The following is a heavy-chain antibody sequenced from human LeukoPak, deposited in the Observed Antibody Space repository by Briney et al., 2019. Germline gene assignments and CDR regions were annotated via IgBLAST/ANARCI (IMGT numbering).Heavy chain of an antibody. V-gene: IGHV1-2*02. CDR2: INPNSGGT. Sequence: ASVKVSCKASGYTFTGYYMHWVRQAPGQGLEWMGWINPNSGGTNYAQKFQGRVTMTRDTSISTAYMELSRLRSGDTAVYYCARDDPKYGSGSYNAFDIWGQGTMVTVSS. J-gene: IGHJ3*02. D-gene: IGHD3-10*01. CDR3: ARDDPKYGSGSYNAFDI. CDR1: GYTFTGYY.